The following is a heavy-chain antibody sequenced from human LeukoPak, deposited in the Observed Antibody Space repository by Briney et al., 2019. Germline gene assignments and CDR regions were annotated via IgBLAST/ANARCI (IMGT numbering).Heavy chain of an antibody. CDR3: ARDRAWELLSDFDY. Sequence: ASVKVSCKASGYTFTSYGISWVRQAPGQGLEWMGWVSAYNGNTNYAQNLQGRVTMTTDTSTSTAYMELRSLRSDDTAVYYCARDRAWELLSDFDYWGQGTLVTVSS. D-gene: IGHD1-26*01. V-gene: IGHV1-18*01. CDR1: GYTFTSYG. J-gene: IGHJ4*02. CDR2: VSAYNGNT.